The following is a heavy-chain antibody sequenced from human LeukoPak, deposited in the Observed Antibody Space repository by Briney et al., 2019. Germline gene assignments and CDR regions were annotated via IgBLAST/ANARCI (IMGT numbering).Heavy chain of an antibody. CDR2: ISPNSGDT. V-gene: IGHV1-2*02. CDR1: GYTFTDHY. CDR3: ARLGIAAAGLGYFQH. Sequence: ASVKVSCKASGYTFTDHYLHWVRQAPGQGLEWMGWISPNSGDTNCAQNFQDRVSLTRDTSISTAYMELSRLRSDDTAVYYCARLGIAAAGLGYFQHWGQGTLVTVSS. J-gene: IGHJ1*01. D-gene: IGHD6-13*01.